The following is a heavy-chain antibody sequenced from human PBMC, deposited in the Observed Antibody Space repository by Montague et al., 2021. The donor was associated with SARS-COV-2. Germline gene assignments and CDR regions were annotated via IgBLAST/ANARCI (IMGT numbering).Heavy chain of an antibody. Sequence: SETLSLTCSVSDGSISIPYWWCCVRQPRGRGLWCIEDIYYASTTNYTPSLKRRATIAVDTTKNQFSKKPTSVTAAHTAVYYCARLRGGKDYCLGVSADFDYWGQGTLVTVSS. D-gene: IGHD3-16*01. J-gene: IGHJ4*01. CDR2: IYYASTT. CDR1: DGSISIPYW. CDR3: ARLRGGKDYCLGVSADFDY. V-gene: IGHV4-4*02.